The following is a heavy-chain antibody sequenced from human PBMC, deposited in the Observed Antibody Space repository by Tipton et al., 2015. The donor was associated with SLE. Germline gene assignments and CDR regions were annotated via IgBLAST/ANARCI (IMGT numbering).Heavy chain of an antibody. CDR2: ISYSGRT. CDR1: GGSIRDYPYR. D-gene: IGHD6-25*01. Sequence: LRLSCSVSGGSIRDYPYRWGWIRQPPGKGLEWIGSISYSGRTYYNPSLKSRVTISVHTSRNQFSLTLSSVTAADTAIYYCASQSSGWNDWYFDLWGRGTLVTVSS. CDR3: ASQSSGWNDWYFDL. V-gene: IGHV4-39*07. J-gene: IGHJ2*01.